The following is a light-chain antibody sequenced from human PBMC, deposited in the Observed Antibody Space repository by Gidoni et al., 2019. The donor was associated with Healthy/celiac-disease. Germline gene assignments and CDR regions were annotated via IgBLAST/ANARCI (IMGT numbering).Light chain of an antibody. Sequence: SISCPGTSSDVGSYNLVSWYQQHPGKAPKLMIYEVSKRPSGVSNRFSGSKSGNTASLTISGLQAEDEADYYCCSYAGSSTFVVFGGGTKLTVL. CDR1: SSDVGSYNL. J-gene: IGLJ2*01. CDR2: EVS. V-gene: IGLV2-23*02. CDR3: CSYAGSSTFVV.